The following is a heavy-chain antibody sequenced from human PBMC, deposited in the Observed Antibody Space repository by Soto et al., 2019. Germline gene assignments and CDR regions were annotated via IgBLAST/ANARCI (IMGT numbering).Heavy chain of an antibody. J-gene: IGHJ4*02. CDR3: TRDRGGLGH. Sequence: SETLSLTCAVSGGSISSGGYSWSWIRQPPGKGLEWIGYIYHSGSTYYNPSLKSRVTISVDRSRNQFSLQLSSVTPEDTAVYYYTRDRGGLGHWGQGTLVTVSS. CDR1: GGSISSGGYS. CDR2: IYHSGST. D-gene: IGHD3-10*01. V-gene: IGHV4-30-2*01.